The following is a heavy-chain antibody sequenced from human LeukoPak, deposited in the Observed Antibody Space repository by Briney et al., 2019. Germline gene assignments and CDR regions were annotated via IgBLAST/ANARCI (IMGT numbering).Heavy chain of an antibody. D-gene: IGHD3-10*01. J-gene: IGHJ4*02. V-gene: IGHV5-10-1*01. Sequence: KLGESLKISCKGSGYGFTSYWISWVRQMPGKGLEWIGRIDPSDSYTNYSPSFQGHVTISADKSISTAYLQWSSLKASDTAMYYCARSGWFGELLYGYWGQGTLVTVSS. CDR3: ARSGWFGELLYGY. CDR1: GYGFTSYW. CDR2: IDPSDSYT.